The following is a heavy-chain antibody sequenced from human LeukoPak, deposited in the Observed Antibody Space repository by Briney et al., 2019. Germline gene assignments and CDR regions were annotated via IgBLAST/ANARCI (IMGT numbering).Heavy chain of an antibody. CDR2: IYSGGST. J-gene: IGHJ4*02. CDR1: GFTFSSYA. D-gene: IGHD4-17*01. Sequence: GGSLRLSCAASGFTFSSYAMSWVRQAPGKGLEWVSVIYSGGSTYYADSVKGRFTISRDNSKNTLYLQMNSLRAEDTAVYYCARDSGNGDYEFDYWGQGTLVTVSS. CDR3: ARDSGNGDYEFDY. V-gene: IGHV3-53*01.